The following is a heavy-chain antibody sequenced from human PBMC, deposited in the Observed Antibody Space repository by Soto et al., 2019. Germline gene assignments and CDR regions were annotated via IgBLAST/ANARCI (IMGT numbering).Heavy chain of an antibody. D-gene: IGHD6-13*01. CDR2: ISTYNGNT. Sequence: QVQLVQSGAEVKKPGASVKVSCKASGYIFTSYGISWVRQAPGQGPEWMGRISTYNGNTNYVEKLQGRATMTTDTSTNTAYMELRSLRYDDTAVYYCARDPGYSTTWHQAFDIWGQGTMVTVSS. CDR3: ARDPGYSTTWHQAFDI. J-gene: IGHJ3*02. V-gene: IGHV1-18*01. CDR1: GYIFTSYG.